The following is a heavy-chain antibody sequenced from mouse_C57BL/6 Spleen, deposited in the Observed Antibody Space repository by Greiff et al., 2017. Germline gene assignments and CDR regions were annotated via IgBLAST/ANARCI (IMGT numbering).Heavy chain of an antibody. CDR3: ARIDDGDYSAMDY. J-gene: IGHJ4*01. CDR2: IWTGGGT. CDR1: GFSLTSYA. D-gene: IGHD2-3*01. Sequence: VKLMESGPGLVAPSQSLSITCTVSGFSLTSYAISWVRQPPGKGLEWLGGIWTGGGTNDNSAPKSRLSISKDNSKSQVFLKMNSLQTDDTARYYCARIDDGDYSAMDYWGQGTSVTVSS. V-gene: IGHV2-9-1*01.